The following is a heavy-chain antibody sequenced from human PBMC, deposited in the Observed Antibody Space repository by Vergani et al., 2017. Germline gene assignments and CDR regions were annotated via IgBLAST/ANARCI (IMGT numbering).Heavy chain of an antibody. D-gene: IGHD3-16*01. V-gene: IGHV4-39*01. J-gene: IGHJ2*01. CDR3: ASGKYYSDGTSHFRGEYFDV. Sequence: QMQLQESGPGLVKASETLSLTCTVSGDSIISRSYYWGWIRQPPGKGLEWIGSIYNSGNGDSSSSLKSRVTISADTSKNQFSLRLTSVTAADTAVYYCASGKYYSDGTSHFRGEYFDVWGRGTLVTVPS. CDR2: IYNSGNG. CDR1: GDSIISRSYY.